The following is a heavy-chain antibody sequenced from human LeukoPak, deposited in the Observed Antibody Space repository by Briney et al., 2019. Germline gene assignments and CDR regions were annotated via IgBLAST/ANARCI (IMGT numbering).Heavy chain of an antibody. CDR2: IIPIFGTA. J-gene: IGHJ6*03. D-gene: IGHD3-22*01. Sequence: SVKVSCKASGGTFSSYAISWLRQAPGQGLEWMGGIIPIFGTANYAQKFQGRVTITTDESTSTAYMELSSLRSEDTAVYYCARGPPVSVVVITQDYYYYMDVWGKGTTVTVSS. V-gene: IGHV1-69*05. CDR3: ARGPPVSVVVITQDYYYYMDV. CDR1: GGTFSSYA.